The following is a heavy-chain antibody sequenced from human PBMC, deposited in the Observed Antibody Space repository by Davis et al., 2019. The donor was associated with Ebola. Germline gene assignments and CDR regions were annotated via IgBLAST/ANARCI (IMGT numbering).Heavy chain of an antibody. CDR2: IYYSGKT. J-gene: IGHJ4*02. D-gene: IGHD3-22*01. CDR3: ARGDSYYDPSGYYAGPEAPDH. Sequence: MPSETLSLTCTVSGGSISSYYWSWIRQPPGKGLEWIGSIYYSGKTAYNPSLNSRVTIAVHTSKNQFSLRLSSVTAADTAVYYCARGDSYYDPSGYYAGPEAPDHWGQGTLVSVSS. CDR1: GGSISSYY. V-gene: IGHV4-59*08.